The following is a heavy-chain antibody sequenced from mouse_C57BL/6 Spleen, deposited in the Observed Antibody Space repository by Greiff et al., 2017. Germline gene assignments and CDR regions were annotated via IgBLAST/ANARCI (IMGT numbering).Heavy chain of an antibody. V-gene: IGHV1-53*01. CDR2: INPSNGGT. CDR3: ARRHYGSSYDYAMDY. CDR1: GYTFTSYW. Sequence: QVQLQQPGTELVKPGASVKLSCKASGYTFTSYWMHWVKPRPGQGLEWIGNINPSNGGTNYNEKFKCKATLTVDKSSSTAYMQLSSLTSEDSAVYYCARRHYGSSYDYAMDYWGQGTSVTVSS. J-gene: IGHJ4*01. D-gene: IGHD1-1*01.